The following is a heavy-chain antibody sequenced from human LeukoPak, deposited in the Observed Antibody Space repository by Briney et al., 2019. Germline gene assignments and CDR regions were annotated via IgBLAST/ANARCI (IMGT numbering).Heavy chain of an antibody. J-gene: IGHJ4*02. CDR1: EFTFSSYW. CDR2: INSDGTST. D-gene: IGHD4-17*01. Sequence: GGSLRLSCAASEFTFSSYWMHWVRQAPGKGLVWVSRINSDGTSTSYADSVEGRFTISRDNAKNTLYLQMNSLRAEDTAVYYCARRGSYGDYSVYWGQGTLVTVSS. CDR3: ARRGSYGDYSVY. V-gene: IGHV3-74*01.